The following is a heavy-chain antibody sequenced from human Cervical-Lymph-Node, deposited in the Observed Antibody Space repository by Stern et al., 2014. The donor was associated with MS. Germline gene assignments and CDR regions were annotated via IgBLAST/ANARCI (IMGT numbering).Heavy chain of an antibody. J-gene: IGHJ4*02. CDR2: ISFDGNDI. V-gene: IGHV3-30*18. Sequence: VQLVESGGGVVQPGRSLRLSCVASGFTFSNYGMRWVRQAPGKGLEWVAIISFDGNDISYKDSVKGRFTVSRDNSKSMLYLQMNNLRPEDTGVYYCAKGYFLDHWGQGALVTVSS. CDR3: AKGYFLDH. D-gene: IGHD5-18*01. CDR1: GFTFSNYG.